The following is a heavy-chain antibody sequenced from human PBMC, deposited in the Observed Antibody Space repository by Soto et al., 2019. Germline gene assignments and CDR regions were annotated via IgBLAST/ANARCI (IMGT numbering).Heavy chain of an antibody. J-gene: IGHJ5*02. CDR1: GGSVTRSRYY. CDR3: ATEGGVVDANWFGP. V-gene: IGHV4-39*02. D-gene: IGHD3-22*01. Sequence: SETLSLTCTVSGGSVTRSRYYWGWIRQPPWKGLEWIGSIYYSGSTYYNPSLKSRITISIDTSKNPFSLNMNSMTAADTAVYYCATEGGVVDANWFGPWGQGTLVTVSS. CDR2: IYYSGST.